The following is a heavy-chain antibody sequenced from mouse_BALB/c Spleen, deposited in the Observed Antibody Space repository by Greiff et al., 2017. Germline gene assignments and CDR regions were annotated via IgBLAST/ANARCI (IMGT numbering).Heavy chain of an antibody. CDR2: ILPGSGST. J-gene: IGHJ3*01. CDR1: GYTFSSYW. CDR3: AREARATWGFAY. D-gene: IGHD3-1*01. V-gene: IGHV1-9*01. Sequence: VQLQQSGAELLKPGASVKISCKATGYTFSSYWIEWVKQRPGHGLEWIGEILPGSGSTNYNEKFKGKATFTADTSSKTAYMQLSSLTSEDSAVYYCAREARATWGFAYWGQGTLVTVSA.